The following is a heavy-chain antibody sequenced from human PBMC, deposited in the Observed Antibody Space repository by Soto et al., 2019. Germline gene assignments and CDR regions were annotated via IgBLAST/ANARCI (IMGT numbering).Heavy chain of an antibody. V-gene: IGHV4-59*08. Sequence: QVQLQESGPGLVKPSETLSLTCTVSGGSIRGWYWSWIRQSPGKGLEWIGNIYYSGSTNYNPSVKSRVTISVDTSKNQFSPKLSSVTAADTAVYYCARRYGSAIDYWGQGTLVTVSS. J-gene: IGHJ4*02. CDR1: GGSIRGWY. CDR3: ARRYGSAIDY. D-gene: IGHD1-26*01. CDR2: IYYSGST.